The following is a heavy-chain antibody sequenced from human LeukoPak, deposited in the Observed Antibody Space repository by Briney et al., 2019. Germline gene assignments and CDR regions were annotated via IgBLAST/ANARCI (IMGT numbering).Heavy chain of an antibody. D-gene: IGHD6-19*01. V-gene: IGHV4-4*07. CDR1: GGSITSYY. J-gene: IGHJ6*02. CDR2: IYTSGST. CDR3: ARESIAVAGTLGYYYYYGMDV. Sequence: SETLSLTCTVSGGSITSYYWSWIRQPLGKGLEWIGRIYTSGSTNYNPSLKSRVTMSVDTSKNQFSLKLSSVTAADTAVYYCARESIAVAGTLGYYYYYGMDVWGQGTTVTVSS.